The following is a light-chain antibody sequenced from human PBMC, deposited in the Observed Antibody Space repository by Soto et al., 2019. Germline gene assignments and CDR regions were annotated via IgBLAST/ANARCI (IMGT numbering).Light chain of an antibody. J-gene: IGKJ2*01. CDR1: QRVSSN. Sequence: EIVMTQSPATLSVSPGERATLSCRASQRVSSNLAWYQQKPGQATRLLIYGASTRATGIPARFSGSGSGTEFTLTISSLQSEDFAVYYCQQYNNWPPGTFGQGTKLEIK. CDR2: GAS. CDR3: QQYNNWPPGT. V-gene: IGKV3-15*01.